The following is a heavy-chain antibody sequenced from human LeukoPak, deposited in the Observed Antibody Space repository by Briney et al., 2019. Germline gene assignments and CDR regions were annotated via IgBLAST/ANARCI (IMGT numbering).Heavy chain of an antibody. CDR3: ARGGHDYYYMDV. V-gene: IGHV3-23*01. D-gene: IGHD3-10*01. J-gene: IGHJ6*03. CDR2: ISGSGGST. Sequence: GGSPRLSCAASGFTFNNYAMNWVRQAPGKGLEWVSAISGSGGSTYYADSVEGRFTISRDNSKNTLYLQMNSLRAEDTAVYYCARGGHDYYYMDVWGKGTTVTVSS. CDR1: GFTFNNYA.